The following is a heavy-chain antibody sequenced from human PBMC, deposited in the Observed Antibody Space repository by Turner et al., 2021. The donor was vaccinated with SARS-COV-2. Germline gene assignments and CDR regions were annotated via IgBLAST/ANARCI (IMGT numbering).Heavy chain of an antibody. CDR2: IITIFDTT. Sequence: QVPLVQSGAEVKRPGSSVKVPCKASGGTFSSYAISWVRQAPGQGLEWMGGIITIFDTTNYAQKFQGRVTITADKSTSTAYMELSGLRSEDTAVYYCARDRDYDSSGYWEQSWGQGTLVTVSS. D-gene: IGHD3-22*01. J-gene: IGHJ4*02. CDR3: ARDRDYDSSGYWEQS. V-gene: IGHV1-69*06. CDR1: GGTFSSYA.